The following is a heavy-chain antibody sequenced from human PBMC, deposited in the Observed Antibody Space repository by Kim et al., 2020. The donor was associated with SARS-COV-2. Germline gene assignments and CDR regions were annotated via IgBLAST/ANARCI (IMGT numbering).Heavy chain of an antibody. CDR2: IYYSGST. J-gene: IGHJ1*01. CDR3: ARGSSGLLWFGEVPEYFQH. V-gene: IGHV4-31*03. CDR1: GGSISSGGYY. Sequence: SETLSLTCTVSGGSISSGGYYWSWIRQHPGKGLEWIGYIYYSGSTYYNPSLKSRVTISVDTSKNQFSLKLSSVTAADTAVYYCARGSSGLLWFGEVPEYFQHWGQGTLVTVSS. D-gene: IGHD3-10*01.